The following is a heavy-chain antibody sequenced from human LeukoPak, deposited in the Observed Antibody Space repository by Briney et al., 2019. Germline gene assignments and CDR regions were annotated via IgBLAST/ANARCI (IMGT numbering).Heavy chain of an antibody. Sequence: GGSLRLSCAASGFTVSSNYMSWVRQAPGKGLEWVSIIYGGGSTFYADSVKGRFTISRDNSKNTLYLQMNSLRAEDTAVYYCARGGSYLSAFDIWGQGTMVTVSS. V-gene: IGHV3-53*01. CDR1: GFTVSSNY. CDR3: ARGGSYLSAFDI. J-gene: IGHJ3*02. CDR2: IYGGGST. D-gene: IGHD1-26*01.